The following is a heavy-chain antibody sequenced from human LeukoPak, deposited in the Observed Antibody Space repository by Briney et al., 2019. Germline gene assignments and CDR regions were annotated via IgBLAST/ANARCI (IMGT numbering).Heavy chain of an antibody. J-gene: IGHJ4*02. D-gene: IGHD2-2*01. CDR1: RFTFSTYA. Sequence: PGGSLRLSCAASRFTFSTYAMSWVRQAPGKGLEWVSIINGNGGSTYYADSVKGRFTISRDNSKNTLYLQMSSLRAEDTAVYYCAKRACTSPSCYALFDHWGQGTPVTVSS. V-gene: IGHV3-23*01. CDR2: INGNGGST. CDR3: AKRACTSPSCYALFDH.